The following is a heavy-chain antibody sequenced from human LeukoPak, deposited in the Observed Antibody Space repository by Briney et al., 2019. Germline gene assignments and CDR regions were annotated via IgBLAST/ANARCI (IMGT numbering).Heavy chain of an antibody. Sequence: KTSETLSLTCTVSGVSISSYYWSWIRQPPGKGLEWIGYIYYSGSTNYNPSLKSRVTISVDTSKNQFSLKLSSVTAADTAVYYCAKSPLRSGYSPLDWWGQGTLVTVSS. CDR1: GVSISSYY. CDR3: AKSPLRSGYSPLDW. J-gene: IGHJ4*02. V-gene: IGHV4-59*01. D-gene: IGHD3-3*01. CDR2: IYYSGST.